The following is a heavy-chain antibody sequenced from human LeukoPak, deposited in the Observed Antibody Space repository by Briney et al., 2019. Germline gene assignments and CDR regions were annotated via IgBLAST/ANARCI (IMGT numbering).Heavy chain of an antibody. CDR1: GFTFSSYG. V-gene: IGHV3-30*18. CDR3: AKAVAAFDY. J-gene: IGHJ4*02. D-gene: IGHD2-15*01. Sequence: GGSLRLSCAASGFTFSSYGMHWVRQAPSNWLEWVAVISYDGSNKYYADSVKGRFTISRDNSKNTLYLQMNSLRAEDTAVYYCAKAVAAFDYWGQGTLVTVSS. CDR2: ISYDGSNK.